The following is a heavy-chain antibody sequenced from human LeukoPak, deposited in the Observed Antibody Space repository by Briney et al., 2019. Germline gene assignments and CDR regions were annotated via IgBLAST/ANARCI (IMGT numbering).Heavy chain of an antibody. CDR1: GFVFSTYA. CDR2: ISSSGDNT. V-gene: IGHV3-23*01. J-gene: IGHJ4*02. CDR3: AKVKALDAVASYFDY. D-gene: IGHD1-1*01. Sequence: PGGSLRLSCAASGFVFSTYAMGWVRQAPGKGLEWVSAISSSGDNTYYADSVKGQFTISRDNSKNTLDLQMNRLRAEDKAMYHCAKVKALDAVASYFDYWGQGTLVTVSS.